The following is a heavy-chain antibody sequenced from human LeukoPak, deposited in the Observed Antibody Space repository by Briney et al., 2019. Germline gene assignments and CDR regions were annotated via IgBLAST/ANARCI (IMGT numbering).Heavy chain of an antibody. J-gene: IGHJ5*01. V-gene: IGHV3-11*04. CDR3: ARGALDAATPFDS. CDR2: ISGSGQII. Sequence: PEGSLRLSCAASGFTFSDSYMSWIRQSPGKGLEWVSHISGSGQIIYYADSMKGRFTISRDNAKKSVYLQMNSLRAEDTAVYYCARGALDAATPFDSWGQGTLVTVSS. D-gene: IGHD2-15*01. CDR1: GFTFSDSY.